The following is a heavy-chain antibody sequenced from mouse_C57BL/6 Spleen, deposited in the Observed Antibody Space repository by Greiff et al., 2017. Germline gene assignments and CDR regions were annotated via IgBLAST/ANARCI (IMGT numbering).Heavy chain of an antibody. CDR1: GFTFSDYG. Sequence: EVQVVESGGGLVKPGGSLKLSCAASGFTFSDYGMHWVRQAPEKGLEWVAYISSGSSTIYYADTVKGRFTISRDNAKNTLFLQMTSLRSEDTAMYYCARTNYYGSSYTWFAYWGQGTLVTVSA. D-gene: IGHD1-1*01. CDR2: ISSGSSTI. V-gene: IGHV5-17*01. J-gene: IGHJ3*01. CDR3: ARTNYYGSSYTWFAY.